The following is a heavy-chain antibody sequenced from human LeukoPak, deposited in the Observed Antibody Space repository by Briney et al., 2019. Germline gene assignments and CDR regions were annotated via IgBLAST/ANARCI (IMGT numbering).Heavy chain of an antibody. CDR1: GFTFTNFW. D-gene: IGHD1-1*01. Sequence: GESLKISCEGSGFTFTNFWIGWVRQMPGKGLEWMGIVSPSDSDTRYSPSFQGQVTISADKSITTAYLQWSSLKASDTATYYCVRQPRVHTPDFWGQGTLVTVSS. CDR3: VRQPRVHTPDF. V-gene: IGHV5-51*01. J-gene: IGHJ4*02. CDR2: VSPSDSDT.